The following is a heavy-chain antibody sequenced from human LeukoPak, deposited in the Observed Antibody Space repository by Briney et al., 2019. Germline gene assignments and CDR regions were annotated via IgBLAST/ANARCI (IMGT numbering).Heavy chain of an antibody. CDR3: AKFGRITIFGVVDY. J-gene: IGHJ4*02. V-gene: IGHV3-23*01. CDR1: GFTLSSYA. D-gene: IGHD3-3*01. Sequence: GGSLRLSCAASGFTLSSYAMSWVRQARGKGGEWVSAISGSGGSTYYADSVKGRFTISRDNSKNTLYLQMNSLRAEDTAVYYCAKFGRITIFGVVDYWGQGPLVTVSS. CDR2: ISGSGGST.